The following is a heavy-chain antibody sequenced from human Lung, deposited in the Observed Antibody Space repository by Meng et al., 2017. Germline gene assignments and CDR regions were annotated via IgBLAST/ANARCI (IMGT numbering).Heavy chain of an antibody. Sequence: EVALVESGGGLVPPGGSLRLSCAASGFTFTDHWMHWVRQGPGKGLVWVSRINRDGTKPTYADSVKGRFTISRDNAKNTLYLQMNNLRAEDTAFYYCTNARLNHWGQGALVTVSS. V-gene: IGHV3-74*01. CDR1: GFTFTDHW. CDR2: INRDGTKP. J-gene: IGHJ1*01. D-gene: IGHD3-16*01. CDR3: TNARLNH.